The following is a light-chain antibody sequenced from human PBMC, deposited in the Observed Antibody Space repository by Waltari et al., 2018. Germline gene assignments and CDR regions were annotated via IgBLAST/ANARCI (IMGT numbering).Light chain of an antibody. CDR2: DVT. CDR1: TNDIGGYNY. Sequence: QSALTQPAAVSGSPGQSITISCSGSTNDIGGYNYVCWYQQHPGKAPKLIIYDVTNRPSGVSNRFSGSKSGNTASLTISGLQTDDEAIYYCSSHTSTTTNVFGTGTKVTVL. J-gene: IGLJ1*01. V-gene: IGLV2-14*03. CDR3: SSHTSTTTNV.